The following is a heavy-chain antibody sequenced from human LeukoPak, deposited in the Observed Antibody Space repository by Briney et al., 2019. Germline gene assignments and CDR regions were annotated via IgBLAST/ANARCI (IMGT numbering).Heavy chain of an antibody. V-gene: IGHV1-18*01. CDR3: ARVVLDHYYDSSGYLGTLDY. D-gene: IGHD3-22*01. Sequence: ASVKVSCKASGYTFTNYGISWVRQAPGQGLEWMGWVNTYNGNTNYAQKFQGRVTMTTDTSTSTAYMEPRSLRSDDTAVYCCARVVLDHYYDSSGYLGTLDYWGQGTLVTVSS. CDR2: VNTYNGNT. J-gene: IGHJ4*02. CDR1: GYTFTNYG.